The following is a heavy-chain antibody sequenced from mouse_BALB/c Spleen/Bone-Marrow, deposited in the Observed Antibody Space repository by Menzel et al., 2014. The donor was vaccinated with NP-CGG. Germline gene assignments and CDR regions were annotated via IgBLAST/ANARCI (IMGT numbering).Heavy chain of an antibody. CDR2: IYPGDGST. CDR3: ARSGDSSGYGFAY. V-gene: IGHV1S56*01. Sequence: VQLQQSGPELVKPGALVKVSCKASGYTFTSYDINWVKQRPGQGLEWIGWIYPGDGSTKYNEKFKGKATLTADKSSSTVYMQLSSLTSENSAAYFCARSGDSSGYGFAYWGQGTLVSVSA. D-gene: IGHD3-2*01. J-gene: IGHJ3*01. CDR1: GYTFTSYD.